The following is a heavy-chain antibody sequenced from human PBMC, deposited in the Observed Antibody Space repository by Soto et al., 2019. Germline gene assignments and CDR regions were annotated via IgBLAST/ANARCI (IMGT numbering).Heavy chain of an antibody. CDR3: ARGLWKKLWLRDYYYYGMDV. J-gene: IGHJ6*02. CDR2: INHSGST. Sequence: QVQLQQWGAGLLKPSETLSLTCAVYGGSFSGYYWSWIRQPPGKGLEWIGEINHSGSTNYNPSLKSRVTISVDTSKNHSSRKLSSVTAADTAVYYCARGLWKKLWLRDYYYYGMDVWGQGTTVTVSS. V-gene: IGHV4-34*01. CDR1: GGSFSGYY. D-gene: IGHD5-18*01.